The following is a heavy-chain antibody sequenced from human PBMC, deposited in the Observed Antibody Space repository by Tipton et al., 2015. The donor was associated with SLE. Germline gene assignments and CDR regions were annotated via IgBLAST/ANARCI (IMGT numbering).Heavy chain of an antibody. V-gene: IGHV3-48*04. D-gene: IGHD6-25*01. CDR2: ISGSSDTV. J-gene: IGHJ4*02. CDR1: GFTFSLSG. Sequence: SLRLSCAASGFTFSLSGMNWVRQAPGKGLEWVSYISGSSDTVYYADSVKGRFTISRDNAKKSLYLQMNSLRAEDTAVYYCVSPRKRLYGGYYYFDYWGQGTLVTVSS. CDR3: VSPRKRLYGGYYYFDY.